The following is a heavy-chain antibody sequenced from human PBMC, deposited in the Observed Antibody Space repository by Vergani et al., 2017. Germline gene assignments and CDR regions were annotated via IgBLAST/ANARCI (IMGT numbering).Heavy chain of an antibody. CDR3: ITGTTEPY. Sequence: EVQLLESGGGLVQPGGSLRISCAASGFTFSSYAMSWVRQAPGKGLEWVSAISESGDNTYYPDSVRGRFTISRDNSKNTVYLQLNSLRAEDTAVYYCITGTTEPYWGQGAMVTVSS. D-gene: IGHD1-7*01. V-gene: IGHV3-23*01. CDR2: ISESGDNT. CDR1: GFTFSSYA. J-gene: IGHJ4*02.